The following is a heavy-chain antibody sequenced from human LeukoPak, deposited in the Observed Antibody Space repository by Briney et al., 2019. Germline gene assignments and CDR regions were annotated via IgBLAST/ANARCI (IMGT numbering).Heavy chain of an antibody. J-gene: IGHJ5*02. CDR1: GYTFTTYG. CDR2: MNPNSGNT. D-gene: IGHD4-17*01. V-gene: IGHV1-8*03. Sequence: GASVKVSCKASGYTFTTYGISWVRQAPGQGLEWMGWMNPNSGNTGYAQKFQGRVTITRNTSISTAYMELSSLRSEDTAVYYCARGEYYGDYPVEGSWGQGTLVTVSS. CDR3: ARGEYYGDYPVEGS.